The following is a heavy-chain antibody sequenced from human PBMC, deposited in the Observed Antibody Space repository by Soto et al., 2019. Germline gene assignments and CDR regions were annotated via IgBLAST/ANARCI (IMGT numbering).Heavy chain of an antibody. D-gene: IGHD5-18*01. J-gene: IGHJ4*02. Sequence: EVQLVESGGGLVQPGGSLKISCSASGFTFSTSWMSWVRQAPGKGLEWVANIKQDGSEEYYVDSVQGRFTVSRDNAKNSLYLQMNSLRVEDTAVYFCARGPRHSDAYWGLGTLVTVSS. CDR3: ARGPRHSDAY. V-gene: IGHV3-7*05. CDR1: GFTFSTSW. CDR2: IKQDGSEE.